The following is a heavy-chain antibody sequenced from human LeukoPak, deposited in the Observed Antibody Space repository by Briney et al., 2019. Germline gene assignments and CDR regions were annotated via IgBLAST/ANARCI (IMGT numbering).Heavy chain of an antibody. CDR2: ISYVGST. CDR1: GGSISSSSYY. CDR3: ARVSFHSSGYYCYYYYYMDV. J-gene: IGHJ6*03. V-gene: IGHV4-39*07. Sequence: SETLSLTCTVSGGSISSSSYYWGWIRQPPGKGLEWIGSISYVGSTYYNPSLKSRVTISVDTSKNQFSLQLSSVTAADTAVYYCARVSFHSSGYYCYYYYYMDVWGKGTTVTVSS. D-gene: IGHD3-22*01.